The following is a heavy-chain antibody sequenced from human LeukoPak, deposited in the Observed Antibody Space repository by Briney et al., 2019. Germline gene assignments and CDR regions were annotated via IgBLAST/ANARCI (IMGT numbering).Heavy chain of an antibody. D-gene: IGHD5-12*01. CDR1: GFTFSSYS. Sequence: GGSLRLSCAASGFTFSSYSMNWVRQAPGKGLEWVSSISSSNSYIYYADSVKGRFTISRDNAKNSLYLQMNSLRAEDTAVYYCARVLAYYYYYMDVWGKGTTVTISS. J-gene: IGHJ6*03. CDR2: ISSSNSYI. CDR3: ARVLAYYYYYMDV. V-gene: IGHV3-21*01.